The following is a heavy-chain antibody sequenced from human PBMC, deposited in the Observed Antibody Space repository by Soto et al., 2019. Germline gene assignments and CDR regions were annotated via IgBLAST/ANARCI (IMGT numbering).Heavy chain of an antibody. D-gene: IGHD5-12*01. J-gene: IGHJ4*02. CDR1: GGSFSGYY. Sequence: QVQLQQWGAGLLKPSETLSLTCAVYGGSFSGYYWSWIRQPPGKGLEWIGEINHSGSTNYNPSLKSRVSRSVDTSKNQFSLKLSSVIAADTAVYYCARSRRDGYNFRGLTMDYWGQGTLVPVSS. CDR3: ARSRRDGYNFRGLTMDY. V-gene: IGHV4-34*01. CDR2: INHSGST.